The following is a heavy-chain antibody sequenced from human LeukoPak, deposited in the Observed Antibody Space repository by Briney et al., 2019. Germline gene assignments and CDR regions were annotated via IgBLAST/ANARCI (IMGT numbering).Heavy chain of an antibody. CDR3: ARDLAWGAFDY. Sequence: QAGGSLRLSCAASGFTFSNHGMNWVRQAPGKGLEWLSGISPRGGGTYYADSVKGRFTISRDDSKNTLSLQMNSLRVEDTAVYYCARDLAWGAFDYWGQGTLVTVSS. V-gene: IGHV3-23*01. J-gene: IGHJ4*02. CDR1: GFTFSNHG. CDR2: ISPRGGGT. D-gene: IGHD7-27*01.